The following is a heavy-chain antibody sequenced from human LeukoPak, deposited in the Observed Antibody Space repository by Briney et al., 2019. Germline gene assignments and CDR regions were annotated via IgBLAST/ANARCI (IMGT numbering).Heavy chain of an antibody. Sequence: SETLSLTCTVSGGSISSSSYYWGWIRQPPGKGLEWIGSIYYSGSTYYNPSLKSRVTISVDTSKNQFSLKLSSVTAADTAVYYCARDPILTGYSTNFDYWGQGTLVTVSS. CDR3: ARDPILTGYSTNFDY. J-gene: IGHJ4*02. V-gene: IGHV4-39*07. CDR2: IYYSGST. D-gene: IGHD3-9*01. CDR1: GGSISSSSYY.